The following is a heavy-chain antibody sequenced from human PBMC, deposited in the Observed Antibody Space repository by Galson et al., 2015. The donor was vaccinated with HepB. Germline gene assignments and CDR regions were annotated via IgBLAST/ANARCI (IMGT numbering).Heavy chain of an antibody. V-gene: IGHV3-7*03. CDR2: IEQDGSEK. CDR1: GFTFSSYW. J-gene: IGHJ6*02. CDR3: ARDAAYDYVWGSPVDYYYYGMDV. Sequence: SLRLSCAASGFTFSSYWMSWVRQAPGKGLEWVANIEQDGSEKYYVDSVKGRFTISRDNAKNSLYLQMNSLRAEDTAVYYCARDAAYDYVWGSPVDYYYYGMDVWGQGTTVTVSS. D-gene: IGHD3-16*01.